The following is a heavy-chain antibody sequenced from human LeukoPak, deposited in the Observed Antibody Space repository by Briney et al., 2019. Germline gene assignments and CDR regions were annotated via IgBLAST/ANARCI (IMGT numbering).Heavy chain of an antibody. CDR2: ISGSGGTT. CDR3: ARRKVGGTGDY. V-gene: IGHV3-23*01. J-gene: IGHJ4*02. Sequence: GGSLRLSCAASGFTFRSYAMSWVRQAPGKGLEWVSSISGSGGTTYYADSVKGRFTISRDNSKNTLFLQVDSLRAEDSAIYYCARRKVGGTGDYWGQGTQVTVSS. CDR1: GFTFRSYA. D-gene: IGHD1-26*01.